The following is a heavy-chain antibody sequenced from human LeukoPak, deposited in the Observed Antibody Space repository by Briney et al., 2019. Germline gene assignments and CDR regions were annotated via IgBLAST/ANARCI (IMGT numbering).Heavy chain of an antibody. CDR1: GYTFTGYY. CDR2: INPNSGGT. CDR3: ATTGTYYYDSSGPDAFDI. Sequence: ASVKVSCKASGYTFTGYYMHWVRQAPGQGLEWMGGINPNSGGTNYAQKFQGWVTMTRDTSISTAYMELSRLRSDDTAVYYCATTGTYYYDSSGPDAFDIWGQGTMVTVSS. D-gene: IGHD3-22*01. V-gene: IGHV1-2*04. J-gene: IGHJ3*02.